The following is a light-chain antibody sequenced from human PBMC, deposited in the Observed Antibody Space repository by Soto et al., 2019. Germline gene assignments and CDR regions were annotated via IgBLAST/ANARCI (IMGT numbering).Light chain of an antibody. J-gene: IGLJ1*01. Sequence: QSALTQPASVSGSPGQSITISCTGTSSDVGGYDFVSWYQQHPDKAPKLMIYEVSNRPSGVSNRFSGSKSVNTATLTISGRQAEDEADYYCSSYTSSSTRVFGTGTKLTVL. CDR3: SSYTSSSTRV. CDR2: EVS. V-gene: IGLV2-14*03. CDR1: SSDVGGYDF.